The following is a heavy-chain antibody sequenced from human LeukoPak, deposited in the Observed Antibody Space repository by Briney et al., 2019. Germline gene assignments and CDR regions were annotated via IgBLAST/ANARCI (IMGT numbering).Heavy chain of an antibody. V-gene: IGHV3-15*07. CDR1: XXTXXNAX. CDR2: IKSETDGGTI. Sequence: SLRXSCAASXXTXXNAXMNWVRQAPGKGLEWVGRIKSETDGGTIDYAAPVKGRFTISREDSQNTMYLQMNSLKTEDTAVYFCTTSGSYWGQGALVTVSS. J-gene: IGHJ4*02. CDR3: TTSGSY.